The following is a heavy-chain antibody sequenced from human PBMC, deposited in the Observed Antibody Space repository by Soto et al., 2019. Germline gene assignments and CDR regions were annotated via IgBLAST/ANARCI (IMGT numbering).Heavy chain of an antibody. V-gene: IGHV3-53*05. Sequence: PGGSLRLSCAASGFTVSSNYMSWVRQAPGKGLEWVSVIYSGGSTYYADSVKGRFTISRDNSKNTLYLQLSSLRADDTAVYYCVKGVAANLNWFDPWGQGTLVTVSS. J-gene: IGHJ5*02. CDR3: VKGVAANLNWFDP. CDR2: IYSGGST. D-gene: IGHD2-15*01. CDR1: GFTVSSNY.